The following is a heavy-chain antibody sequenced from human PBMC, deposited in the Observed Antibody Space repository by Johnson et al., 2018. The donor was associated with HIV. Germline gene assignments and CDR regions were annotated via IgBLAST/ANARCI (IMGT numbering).Heavy chain of an antibody. Sequence: QVQLVESGGGVVQPGGSLRLSCAASGFTFSSYGMHWVRQAPGKGLEWVAFIRYDGSKKYYADSVKGRFTISRDNSKSTLYLQMNSLRAEDTAVFYCYSSGYYYGDAFDIWGQGTMVTVSS. CDR1: GFTFSSYG. V-gene: IGHV3-30*02. CDR2: IRYDGSKK. D-gene: IGHD3-22*01. J-gene: IGHJ3*02. CDR3: YSSGYYYGDAFDI.